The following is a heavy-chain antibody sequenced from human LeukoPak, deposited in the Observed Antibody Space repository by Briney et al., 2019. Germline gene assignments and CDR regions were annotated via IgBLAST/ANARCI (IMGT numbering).Heavy chain of an antibody. V-gene: IGHV4-61*02. D-gene: IGHD5-24*01. CDR3: AREMATTGKSWGTAYEY. J-gene: IGHJ4*02. CDR2: IYTSGST. Sequence: SETLSLTCTVSGGSISSGSYYWSWIPQPAGKGLEWIGRIYTSGSTNYHPSLKSRVTISVDTSKNQFSLKLSSVTAADTAVYYWAREMATTGKSWGTAYEYWGQGTLVTVSS. CDR1: GGSISSGSYY.